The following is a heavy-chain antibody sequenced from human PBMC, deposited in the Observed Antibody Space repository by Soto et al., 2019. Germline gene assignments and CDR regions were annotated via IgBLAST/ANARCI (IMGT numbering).Heavy chain of an antibody. J-gene: IGHJ4*02. V-gene: IGHV3-48*02. D-gene: IGHD3-22*01. CDR3: ASAHYYDSSGYYYYFDY. CDR1: GFTFSSYS. Sequence: GGSLRLSCAASGFTFSSYSMNWVRQAPGKGLEWVSYISSSSSTIYYADSVKGRFTISRDNAKNSLYLQMNSLRDEDTAVYYCASAHYYDSSGYYYYFDYWGQGTLVTVSS. CDR2: ISSSSSTI.